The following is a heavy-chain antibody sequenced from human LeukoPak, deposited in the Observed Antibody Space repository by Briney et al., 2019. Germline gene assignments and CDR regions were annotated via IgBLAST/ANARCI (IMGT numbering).Heavy chain of an antibody. CDR1: GGSISSYY. CDR3: ARDLYDSSGYTENWFDP. J-gene: IGHJ5*02. CDR2: IYISGST. D-gene: IGHD3-22*01. Sequence: SETLSLTCTVSGGSISSYYWSWIRQPAGKGLEWVGRIYISGSTNYNPSLKSRVTMSLDRFKNQFSLKLSSVTAADTAVYYCARDLYDSSGYTENWFDPWGQGTLVTVSS. V-gene: IGHV4-4*07.